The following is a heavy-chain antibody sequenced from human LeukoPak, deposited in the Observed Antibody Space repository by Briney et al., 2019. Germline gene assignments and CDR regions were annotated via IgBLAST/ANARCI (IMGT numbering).Heavy chain of an antibody. CDR3: ARDSSMLRGPLVIYYFDF. CDR1: DFNFITYA. Sequence: PGGSLRLSCAASDFNFITYAMSWVRQAPGKGLEWVSTISGGGDVTYYADSVKGRFTISRDNSKDTLYLQMNGLRVEDTAVYYCARDSSMLRGPLVIYYFDFWGQGTLVTVSS. CDR2: ISGGGDVT. J-gene: IGHJ4*02. V-gene: IGHV3-23*01. D-gene: IGHD3-10*01.